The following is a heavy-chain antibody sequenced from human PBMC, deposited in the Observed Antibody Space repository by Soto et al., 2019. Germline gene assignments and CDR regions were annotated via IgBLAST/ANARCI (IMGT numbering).Heavy chain of an antibody. Sequence: ASVKVSCKASGYTFTSYGISWVRQAPGQGLEWMGWISAYNGNTNYAQKIQGRVTMTTDTSTSTAYMELRSLRSDDTAVYYCARDDFWSGYYPLFDYWGQGTLVTVSS. D-gene: IGHD3-3*01. CDR3: ARDDFWSGYYPLFDY. V-gene: IGHV1-18*01. CDR1: GYTFTSYG. CDR2: ISAYNGNT. J-gene: IGHJ4*02.